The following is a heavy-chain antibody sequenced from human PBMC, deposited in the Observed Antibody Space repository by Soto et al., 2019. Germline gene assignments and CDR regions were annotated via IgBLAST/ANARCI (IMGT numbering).Heavy chain of an antibody. D-gene: IGHD3-10*01. CDR2: INPNSGGT. V-gene: IGHV1-2*04. J-gene: IGHJ6*02. Sequence: ASVKVSCKASGYTFIGYYIHWVRQAPGQGLEWMGWINPNSGGTNYAQRFQGWITMSRDRSISTAYMELSRLKSDDTAVYYCARVGGGLASLGYYGMDVWGQGTTVTVSS. CDR1: GYTFIGYY. CDR3: ARVGGGLASLGYYGMDV.